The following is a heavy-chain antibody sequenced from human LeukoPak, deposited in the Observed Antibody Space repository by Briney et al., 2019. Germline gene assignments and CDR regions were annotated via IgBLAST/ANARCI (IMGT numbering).Heavy chain of an antibody. J-gene: IGHJ4*02. V-gene: IGHV3-23*01. D-gene: IGHD1-26*01. CDR1: GFTFSSYG. Sequence: GGSLRLSCAAPGFTFSSYGMSWVRQAPGKGLEWVSAISAGSDYTNYADSFKGRSPISRDSSKNMLYVQMNSLRAEDTAVYYCARGLTSSATYFSYFDYWGQGTLVSVSS. CDR2: ISAGSDYT. CDR3: ARGLTSSATYFSYFDY.